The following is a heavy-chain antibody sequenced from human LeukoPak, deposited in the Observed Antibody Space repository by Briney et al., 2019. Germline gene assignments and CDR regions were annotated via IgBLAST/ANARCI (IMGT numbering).Heavy chain of an antibody. V-gene: IGHV2-5*01. Sequence: SGPTLVNPTQTLTLTCTFSGFSLTTPGVGVGWIRQPQGKALDWLALLYWNDDKRYSPSLQHQLPITKDPSKTQVVLTVSNMDPLDTATYCGAHRSFVAANVPGSFVYWGQGTLDTVPA. CDR3: AHRSFVAANVPGSFVY. CDR1: GFSLTTPGVG. CDR2: LYWNDDK. J-gene: IGHJ4*02. D-gene: IGHD3-10*02.